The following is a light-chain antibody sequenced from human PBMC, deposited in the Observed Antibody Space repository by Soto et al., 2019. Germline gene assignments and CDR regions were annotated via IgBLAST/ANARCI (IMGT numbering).Light chain of an antibody. Sequence: EIVLTQSPGTLSLSPGERATLSCRASQSVSSSYLAWYQQKPGQAPRLLIYGASSRATGIPDRFSGSGSGTDFPLTISRLEPEDFAVYYCPQYGSSPDTFGQGTKLQIK. CDR1: QSVSSSY. V-gene: IGKV3-20*01. CDR3: PQYGSSPDT. J-gene: IGKJ2*01. CDR2: GAS.